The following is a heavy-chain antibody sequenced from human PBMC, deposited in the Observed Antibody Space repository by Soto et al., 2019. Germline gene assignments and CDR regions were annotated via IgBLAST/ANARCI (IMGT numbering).Heavy chain of an antibody. D-gene: IGHD2-2*01. CDR2: INPNSGGT. Sequence: GASVKVSCKASGYTFTGYYMHWVRQAPGQGLEWMGWINPNSGGTNYAQKFQGWVTMTRDTSISTAYMELSRLRSDDTAVYYCARDCSSTSCRGSAFDIWGQGTMVTVSS. CDR1: GYTFTGYY. J-gene: IGHJ3*02. CDR3: ARDCSSTSCRGSAFDI. V-gene: IGHV1-2*04.